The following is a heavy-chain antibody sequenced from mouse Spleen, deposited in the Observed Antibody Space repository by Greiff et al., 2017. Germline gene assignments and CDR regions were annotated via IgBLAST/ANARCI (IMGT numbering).Heavy chain of an antibody. CDR2: INPSTGGT. V-gene: IGHV1-42*01. Sequence: EVQVVESGPELVKPGASVKISCKASGYSFTGYYMNWVKQSPEKSLEWIGEINPSTGGTTYNQKFKAKATLTVDKSSSTAYMQLKSLTSEDSAVYYCARRSGTGYFDYWGQGTTLTVSS. D-gene: IGHD4-1*01. CDR1: GYSFTGYY. J-gene: IGHJ2*01. CDR3: ARRSGTGYFDY.